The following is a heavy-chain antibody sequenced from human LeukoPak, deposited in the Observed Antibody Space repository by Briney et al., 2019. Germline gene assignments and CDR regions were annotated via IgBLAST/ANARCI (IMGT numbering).Heavy chain of an antibody. CDR1: GYSLSTFG. V-gene: IGHV1-18*01. D-gene: IGHD2-2*01. Sequence: ASVRVSCKASGYSLSTFGINWVRQAPGKGLEWLGWTSGYNGDTSYAQKVQGRVTMSTDTSTSTAYMELRSLTSDDTAVYYCAKGCRSISLYVGFDYWGQGTPVT. CDR2: TSGYNGDT. J-gene: IGHJ4*03. CDR3: AKGCRSISLYVGFDY.